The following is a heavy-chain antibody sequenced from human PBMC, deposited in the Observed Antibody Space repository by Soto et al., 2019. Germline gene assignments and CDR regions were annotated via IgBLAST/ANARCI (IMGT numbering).Heavy chain of an antibody. V-gene: IGHV4-4*02. Sequence: QVQLQESGPGLVKPSGTLSLTCVVSGASISGGHWWSWVRQSPGKGLEWIGEIYQSGSTNYNPSLRRLVIISVDNSNNQFSLKLTSVTAADTALYYCARDRWSTMTGDALEIWGQGTMVPVSS. CDR2: IYQSGST. D-gene: IGHD3-22*01. CDR1: GASISGGHW. J-gene: IGHJ3*02. CDR3: ARDRWSTMTGDALEI.